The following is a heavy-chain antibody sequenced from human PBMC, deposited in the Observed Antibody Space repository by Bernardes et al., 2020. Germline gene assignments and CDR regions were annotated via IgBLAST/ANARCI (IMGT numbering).Heavy chain of an antibody. CDR2: IYYSGRT. Sequence: SETLSLTCTVSGGSITSTNYYWGWIRQPPGKGLEWIGNIYYSGRTYYNPSLKSRVTIFVDTSKNHFSLRLSSVTAADTAVYYCATYDSGWRYFDYWTQGTLVAVSS. D-gene: IGHD6-19*01. CDR3: ATYDSGWRYFDY. CDR1: GGSITSTNYY. J-gene: IGHJ4*02. V-gene: IGHV4-39*02.